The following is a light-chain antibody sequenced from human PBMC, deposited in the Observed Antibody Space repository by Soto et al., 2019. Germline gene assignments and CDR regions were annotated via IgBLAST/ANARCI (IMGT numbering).Light chain of an antibody. CDR1: QTVSSSS. CDR3: QHDYQLLP. J-gene: IGKJ4*01. CDR2: GAS. V-gene: IGKV3D-7*01. Sequence: GESVSRSRSASQTVSSSSLTWCQQKPGQAPGLLIYGASTRATAIPARFSGSGSGTDFTLTVISLQPEGFAVYYCQHDYQLLPFGGGTKVDI.